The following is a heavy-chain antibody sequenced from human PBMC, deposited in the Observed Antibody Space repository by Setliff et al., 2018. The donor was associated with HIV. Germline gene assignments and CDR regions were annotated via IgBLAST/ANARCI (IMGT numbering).Heavy chain of an antibody. V-gene: IGHV4-39*02. CDR1: GGSTDSGSYY. CDR3: ARDGGSSGWYFVLGYSDY. J-gene: IGHJ4*02. CDR2: MHYTGST. Sequence: SETLSLTCTVSGGSTDSGSYYWAWIRQPPGKGLEWIGSMHYTGSTYYNPSLKSRVTISIDTSKNQFSLKLNSVTAADTAMYYCARDGGSSGWYFVLGYSDYWGPGTLVTVS. D-gene: IGHD6-19*01.